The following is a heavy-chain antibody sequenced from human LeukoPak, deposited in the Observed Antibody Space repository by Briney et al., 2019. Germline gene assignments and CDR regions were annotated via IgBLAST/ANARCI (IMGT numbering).Heavy chain of an antibody. CDR3: AREGTTVTDNWFDP. Sequence: GASVKVSCKASGGTFSSYAISWVRQAPGQGLEWMGGIIPIFGTANYAQKFQGRVTITADESTSTAYMELSSLRSEDTAVYYCAREGTTVTDNWFDPWGQGTLVTVSS. V-gene: IGHV1-69*13. CDR1: GGTFSSYA. D-gene: IGHD4-11*01. J-gene: IGHJ5*02. CDR2: IIPIFGTA.